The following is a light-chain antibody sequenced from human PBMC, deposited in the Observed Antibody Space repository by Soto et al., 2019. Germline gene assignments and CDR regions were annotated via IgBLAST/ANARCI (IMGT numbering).Light chain of an antibody. Sequence: EIVLPQSPCTLSFSSWERSTLSFMASQSVSSSYLAWYQQKPGQAPRLLIYGASSRATGIPDRFSGSGSGTDFTLTSSSLQSEDFAVYYCQQYNNWPPITFGQGTRLEIK. CDR3: QQYNNWPPIT. V-gene: IGKV3-20*01. CDR1: QSVSSSY. CDR2: GAS. J-gene: IGKJ5*01.